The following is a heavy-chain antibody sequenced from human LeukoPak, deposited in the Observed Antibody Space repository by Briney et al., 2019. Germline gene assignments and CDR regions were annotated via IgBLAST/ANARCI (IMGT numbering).Heavy chain of an antibody. J-gene: IGHJ6*03. Sequence: SETLSLTCTVSGGSISSYYWSWIRQPAGKGLEWIGRIYTSGSTNYNPSLKSRVTMSVDTSKNQFSLKLSSVTAADTAVYYCARESSSPPAYYYYYMDVWGKGTTVTVSS. CDR1: GGSISSYY. CDR2: IYTSGST. CDR3: ARESSSPPAYYYYYMDV. V-gene: IGHV4-4*07. D-gene: IGHD6-6*01.